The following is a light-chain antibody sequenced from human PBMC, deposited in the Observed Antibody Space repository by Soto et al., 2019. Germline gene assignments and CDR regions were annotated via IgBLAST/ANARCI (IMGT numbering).Light chain of an antibody. CDR3: HQYNFWPT. V-gene: IGKV3-11*01. J-gene: IGKJ1*01. CDR1: QSVSSY. CDR2: GAS. Sequence: EIVLTQSPATLSLSPGERATLSCRASQSVSSYLAWYQQKPGQAPRLLIYGASNRATGIPARFSGSGSGTDFTLTISSLEPEDFAVYYCHQYNFWPTFGQGTKVDIK.